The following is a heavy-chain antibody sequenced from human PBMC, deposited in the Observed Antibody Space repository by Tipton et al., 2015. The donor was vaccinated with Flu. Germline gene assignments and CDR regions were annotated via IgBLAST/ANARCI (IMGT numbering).Heavy chain of an antibody. CDR1: GGSISSGGYY. Sequence: LRLSCTVSGGSISSGGYYWSWIRQHPGKGLEWIGYIYYSGSTYYNPSLKSRVTISIDTSKNQFSLKLSSVTAADTAVYYCARALQNYFDHWGQGTLVTVSS. V-gene: IGHV4-31*03. CDR3: ARALQNYFDH. CDR2: IYYSGST. J-gene: IGHJ4*02.